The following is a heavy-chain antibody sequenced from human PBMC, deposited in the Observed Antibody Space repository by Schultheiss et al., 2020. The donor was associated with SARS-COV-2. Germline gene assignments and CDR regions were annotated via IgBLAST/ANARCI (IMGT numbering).Heavy chain of an antibody. CDR1: GGSISSGDYY. CDR3: AHMGVTDSSSWSPFDY. Sequence: TLSLTCTVSGGSISSGDYYWSWIRQPPGKGLEWLALIYWNDDKRYSPSLKSRLTITKDTSKNQVVLTMTNMDPVDTATYYCAHMGVTDSSSWSPFDYWGQGTLVTVSS. J-gene: IGHJ4*02. V-gene: IGHV2-5*01. D-gene: IGHD6-13*01. CDR2: IYWNDDK.